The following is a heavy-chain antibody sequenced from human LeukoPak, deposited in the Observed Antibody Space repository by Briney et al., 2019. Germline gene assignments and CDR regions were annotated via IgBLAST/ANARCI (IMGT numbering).Heavy chain of an antibody. CDR3: ARESLSGDYYDSSGYYSGLNY. V-gene: IGHV3-33*01. Sequence: PGGSLRLSCAASGFTFSSYGMHWVRQAPGKGLEWVAVIWYDGSNKYYADSVKGRFTISRDNSKNTLYLQMNSLRAEDTAVYYCARESLSGDYYDSSGYYSGLNYWGQGTLVTVSS. CDR1: GFTFSSYG. J-gene: IGHJ4*02. D-gene: IGHD3-22*01. CDR2: IWYDGSNK.